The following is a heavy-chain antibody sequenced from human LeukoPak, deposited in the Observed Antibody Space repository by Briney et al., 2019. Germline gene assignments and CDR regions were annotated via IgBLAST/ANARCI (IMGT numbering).Heavy chain of an antibody. CDR3: AKDQSYYGSGSFYDY. V-gene: IGHV3-33*06. J-gene: IGHJ4*02. CDR2: IWHDGSNK. Sequence: PGGSLRLSCAASGLTFSSCGMHWDRQAPGKGLEWVAVIWHDGSNKNYADSVKGRFTISRDNSKNTLYLQMNSLRAEDTAVYYCAKDQSYYGSGSFYDYWGQGTLVTVSS. CDR1: GLTFSSCG. D-gene: IGHD3-10*01.